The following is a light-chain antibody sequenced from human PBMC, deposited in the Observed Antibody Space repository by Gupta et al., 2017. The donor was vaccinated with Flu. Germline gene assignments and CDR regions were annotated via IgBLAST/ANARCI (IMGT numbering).Light chain of an antibody. J-gene: IGLJ3*02. CDR3: SSYAGSNNFEV. CDR2: EGS. V-gene: IGLV2-8*01. Sequence: QPALTQPPSPSGPPGPAGTISCPGTSSDVGGYNYVSWYQQHPGKAPKLLIYEGSKRPSGVPVRFSGSKSGNTASLTLSGLQAEDGADYYCSSYAGSNNFEVFGGGTKLTVL. CDR1: SSDVGGYNY.